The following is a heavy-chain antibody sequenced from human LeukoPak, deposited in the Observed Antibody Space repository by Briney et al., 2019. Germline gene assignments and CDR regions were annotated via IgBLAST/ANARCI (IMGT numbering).Heavy chain of an antibody. CDR3: ARTNYGSGGVDY. CDR1: GGSISSGSYY. J-gene: IGHJ4*02. CDR2: INHSGST. D-gene: IGHD3-10*01. V-gene: IGHV4-39*07. Sequence: SQTLSLTCTVSGGSISSGSYYWSWIRQPPGKGLEWIGEINHSGSTNYNPSLKSRVTISVDTSKNQFSLKLSSVTAADTAVYYCARTNYGSGGVDYWGQGTLVTVSS.